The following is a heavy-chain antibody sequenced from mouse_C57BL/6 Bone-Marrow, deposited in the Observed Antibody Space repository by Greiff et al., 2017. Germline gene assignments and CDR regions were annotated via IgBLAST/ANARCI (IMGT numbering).Heavy chain of an antibody. CDR3: TTHYGSSCYFDY. V-gene: IGHV14-4*01. J-gene: IGHJ2*01. CDR1: GFNIKDDY. Sequence: VQLKQSGAELVRPGASVKLSCTASGFNIKDDYMHWVKQRPEQGLEWIGWIDPENGDTEYASKFQGKATITADTSSNTAYLQLSSLTSEDTAVYYCTTHYGSSCYFDYWGQGTTLTVSS. CDR2: IDPENGDT. D-gene: IGHD1-1*01.